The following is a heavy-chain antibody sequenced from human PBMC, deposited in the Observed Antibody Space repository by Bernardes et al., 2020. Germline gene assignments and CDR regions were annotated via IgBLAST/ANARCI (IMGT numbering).Heavy chain of an antibody. CDR2: IYHSGST. D-gene: IGHD3-10*01. Sequence: SETLSLTCAVYGGSFSGYYWSWIRQPPGKGLEWIGEIYHSGSTNYNPSLKSRVTISVDTSKNQFSLKLSSVTAADTAVYYCARRKGPLYGSGRAFDYWGQGTLVTVSS. V-gene: IGHV4-34*01. CDR1: GGSFSGYY. J-gene: IGHJ4*02. CDR3: ARRKGPLYGSGRAFDY.